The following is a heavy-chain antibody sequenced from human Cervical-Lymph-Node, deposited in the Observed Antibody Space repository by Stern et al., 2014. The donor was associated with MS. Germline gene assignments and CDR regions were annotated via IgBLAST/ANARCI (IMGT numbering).Heavy chain of an antibody. CDR3: ARQRRARLDAFDY. V-gene: IGHV4-39*01. D-gene: IGHD1-1*01. CDR1: GGSISSRSYY. CDR2: MSDSGST. J-gene: IGHJ4*02. Sequence: QVQLQESGPGLVKPSETLSLTCIVSGGSISSRSYYWGWVRQPPGKGLEWIGTMSDSGSTYYNPSLKSRVTIAVDTSNNHFSLKLISVTVTDTAVYYCARQRRARLDAFDYWGQGTLVTVSS.